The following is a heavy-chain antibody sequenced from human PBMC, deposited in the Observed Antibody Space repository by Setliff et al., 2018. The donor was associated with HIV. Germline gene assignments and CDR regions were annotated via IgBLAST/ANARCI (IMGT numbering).Heavy chain of an antibody. J-gene: IGHJ4*02. CDR3: ARFNALLGSSTYYDY. Sequence: SETLSLTCTVSEGYITGYYWTWIRQPPGRGLEWIGYIFYSGTTKFNPSLKSRAAISVDSSNNQFSLKMTSVAAADTAVYFCARFNALLGSSTYYDYWGPGLLVTVSS. CDR2: IFYSGTT. D-gene: IGHD3-22*01. V-gene: IGHV4-59*01. CDR1: EGYITGYY.